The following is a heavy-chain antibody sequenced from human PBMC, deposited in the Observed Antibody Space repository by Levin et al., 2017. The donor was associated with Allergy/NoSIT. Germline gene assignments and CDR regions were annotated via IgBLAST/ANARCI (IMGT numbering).Heavy chain of an antibody. J-gene: IGHJ6*02. V-gene: IGHV3-23*01. D-gene: IGHD2-15*01. CDR1: GFTFSSYA. Sequence: GGSLRLSCAASGFTFSSYAMSWVRQAPGKGLEWVSAISGSGGSTYYADSVKGRFTISRDNSKNTLYLQMNSLRAEDTAVYYCAKVLGYCSGGSCYLYYYGMDVWGQGTTVTVSS. CDR3: AKVLGYCSGGSCYLYYYGMDV. CDR2: ISGSGGST.